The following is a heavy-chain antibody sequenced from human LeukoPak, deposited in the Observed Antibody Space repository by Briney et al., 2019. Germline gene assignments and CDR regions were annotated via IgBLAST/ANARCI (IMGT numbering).Heavy chain of an antibody. D-gene: IGHD6-13*01. Sequence: SETLSLTCTVSGGSISSGSYYWSWIRQPAGKGLEWIGRIYTSGSTNYNPPLKSRVTISVDTSKNQLSLKLSSVTAADTAVYYCARELRQQLVLGYFDYWGQGTLVTVSS. V-gene: IGHV4-61*02. CDR3: ARELRQQLVLGYFDY. CDR2: IYTSGST. J-gene: IGHJ4*02. CDR1: GGSISSGSYY.